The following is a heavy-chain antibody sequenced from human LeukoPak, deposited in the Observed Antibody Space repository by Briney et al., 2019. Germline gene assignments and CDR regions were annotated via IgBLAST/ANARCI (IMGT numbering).Heavy chain of an antibody. CDR2: IYYSGST. CDR1: GGSISSYY. D-gene: IGHD3-16*01. CDR3: ARGDDYVWGIHY. Sequence: PSETLSLTCTVSGGSISSYYWSWIRQPPGKGLEWIGYIYYSGSTNYNPSLKSRVTISVDTSKNQFSLKLSSVTAADTAVYYCARGDDYVWGIHYWGQGTLVTVSS. J-gene: IGHJ4*02. V-gene: IGHV4-59*01.